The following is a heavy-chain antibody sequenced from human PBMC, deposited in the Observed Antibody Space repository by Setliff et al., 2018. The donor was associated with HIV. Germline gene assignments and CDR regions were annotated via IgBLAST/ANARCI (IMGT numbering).Heavy chain of an antibody. D-gene: IGHD6-13*01. CDR3: ARDQGAFLAAAGTGECAFDI. V-gene: IGHV1-18*01. J-gene: IGHJ3*02. Sequence: ASVKVSCKASGYTFTSYGISWVRQAPGQRLEWMGWISAYNGNTNYAQKLQGRVTMTTDTSTSTAYMELRSLRSDDTAVYYCARDQGAFLAAAGTGECAFDIWGQGTMVTVSS. CDR2: ISAYNGNT. CDR1: GYTFTSYG.